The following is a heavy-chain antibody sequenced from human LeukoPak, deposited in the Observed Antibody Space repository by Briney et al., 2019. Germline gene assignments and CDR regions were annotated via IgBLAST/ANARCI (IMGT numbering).Heavy chain of an antibody. D-gene: IGHD3-3*01. Sequence: SQTLSLTCAISGDSVSSNSAAWNWIRQSPPRGLECLGRTYYRSKWYNDYAVSVKSRITINPDTSKNQFSLQLNSVTPEDTAVYYCARETEGIFGVVLNYWGQGTLVTVSS. CDR1: GDSVSSNSAA. CDR2: TYYRSKWYN. V-gene: IGHV6-1*01. J-gene: IGHJ4*02. CDR3: ARETEGIFGVVLNY.